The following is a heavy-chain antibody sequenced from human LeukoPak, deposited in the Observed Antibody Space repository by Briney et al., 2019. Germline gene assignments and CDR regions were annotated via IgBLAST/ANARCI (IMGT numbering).Heavy chain of an antibody. V-gene: IGHV1-2*02. D-gene: IGHD6-13*01. CDR1: GYTFTGYY. CDR3: ARGALLVVEAAAGTDY. Sequence: AASVKVSCKASGYTFTGYYMHWVRQAPGQGLEWMGWINPNSGGTNYAQKFQGRVTMTRDTSISTAYMELSRLRSDDTAVYYCARGALLVVEAAAGTDYWGQGTLVTVSS. CDR2: INPNSGGT. J-gene: IGHJ4*02.